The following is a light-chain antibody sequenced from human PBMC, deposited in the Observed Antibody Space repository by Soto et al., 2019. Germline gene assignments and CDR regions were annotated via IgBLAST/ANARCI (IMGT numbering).Light chain of an antibody. CDR3: QQYYSTPLT. V-gene: IGKV4-1*01. Sequence: DIVMTQSPDSLAVSLGERATINCKSSQSVLYSSNNKNYLAWYQQKPGQPPKLLIYWASTREFGVPDRISASGSGTDFTLTISSLQAEDVALYYCQQYYSTPLTFGGGTKVDIK. J-gene: IGKJ4*01. CDR2: WAS. CDR1: QSVLYSSNNKNY.